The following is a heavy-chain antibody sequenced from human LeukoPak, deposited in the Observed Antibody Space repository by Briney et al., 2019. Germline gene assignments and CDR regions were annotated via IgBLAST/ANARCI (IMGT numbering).Heavy chain of an antibody. CDR2: IRSKADNYAT. J-gene: IGHJ4*02. Sequence: GGSLRLSCAASGFTFSGSPILWVRQSSGKGLEWVGRIRSKADNYATAYAASVQGRCTISRDDSKNTAYLQLNSLKTEDTAVYYCTQSNYWGQGALVTVSS. CDR3: TQSNY. CDR1: GFTFSGSP. V-gene: IGHV3-73*01.